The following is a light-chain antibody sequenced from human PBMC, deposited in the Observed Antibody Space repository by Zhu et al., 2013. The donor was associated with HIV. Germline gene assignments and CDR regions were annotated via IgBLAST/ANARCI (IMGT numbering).Light chain of an antibody. Sequence: ESVLTQSPVTLSLSPGERATLSCRASQSVRYYLAWYQHKPGQTPRLLFYGASSRATGVPQRFNGYGSGTDFTLTISSLQSEDFALYYCQQYNNWPPITFGGGTKVEIK. J-gene: IGKJ4*01. V-gene: IGKV3D-15*01. CDR3: QQYNNWPPIT. CDR1: QSVRYY. CDR2: GAS.